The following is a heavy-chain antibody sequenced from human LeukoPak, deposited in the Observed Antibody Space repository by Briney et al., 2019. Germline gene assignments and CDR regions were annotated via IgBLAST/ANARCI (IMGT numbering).Heavy chain of an antibody. V-gene: IGHV3-48*01. CDR1: GFTFSSYS. CDR2: ISSSSSTI. Sequence: PGGSLRLSCAASGFTFSSYSMNWVRQAPGKGLEWVSYISSSSSTIYYADSVKGRFTISRDNAKNSLYLQMNSLRAEDTAVYYCAQDFDFWSAKGYFDYWGQGTLVTVSS. CDR3: AQDFDFWSAKGYFDY. D-gene: IGHD3-3*01. J-gene: IGHJ4*02.